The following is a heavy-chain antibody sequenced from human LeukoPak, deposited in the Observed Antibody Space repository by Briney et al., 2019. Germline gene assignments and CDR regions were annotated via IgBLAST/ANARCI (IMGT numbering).Heavy chain of an antibody. CDR3: ARVSRTTVRY. V-gene: IGHV3-48*01. J-gene: IGHJ4*02. D-gene: IGHD4-17*01. CDR2: ISPTTTIT. Sequence: GGSLRLSCAASGFTLSDYYMNWVRQASGKGLEWVGYISPTTTITGYADSVKGRFTISRDNAKNSLYLQMNSLRGEDTAVYYCARVSRTTVRYWGQGTLVTVSS. CDR1: GFTLSDYY.